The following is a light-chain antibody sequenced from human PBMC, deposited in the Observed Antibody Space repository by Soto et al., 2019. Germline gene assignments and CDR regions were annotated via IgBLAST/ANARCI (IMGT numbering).Light chain of an antibody. CDR3: QHNGSSQTT. Sequence: ENVLTQSPGTLALSPGERATLSCRASQSVSISYLAWYRQKPGQAPRLLIYGASSRANGIPDRFSVSGSGTDFTLTIIILEPEDFAGYACQHNGSSQTTLGNGTRLEIK. CDR1: QSVSISY. J-gene: IGKJ5*01. V-gene: IGKV3-20*01. CDR2: GAS.